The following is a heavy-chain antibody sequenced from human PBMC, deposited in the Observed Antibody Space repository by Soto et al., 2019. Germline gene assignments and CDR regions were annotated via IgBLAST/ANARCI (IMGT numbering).Heavy chain of an antibody. Sequence: EVQLVESGGGLVKPGGSLRLSCAASGFTFSNAWMNWVRQAPGKGLEWVGRIKSKTDGGTTDYAAPVKGRFTISRDDSKNTQYLQMNSLKTEDTAVYYCTTDIGCSSTSCHYYYYYYGMDVWGQGTTVTVSS. CDR1: GFTFSNAW. D-gene: IGHD2-2*01. J-gene: IGHJ6*02. V-gene: IGHV3-15*07. CDR3: TTDIGCSSTSCHYYYYYYGMDV. CDR2: IKSKTDGGTT.